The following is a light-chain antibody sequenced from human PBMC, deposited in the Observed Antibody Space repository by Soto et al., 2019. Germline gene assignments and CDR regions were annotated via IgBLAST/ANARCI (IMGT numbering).Light chain of an antibody. CDR1: SSDVGGYVH. Sequence: QSALTQPRSVSGSPGQSVTISCTGTSSDVGGYVHVSWYQQHPGKAPKLMIYDVTKRPSGIPGRFSGSKSGSTASLTISGLQAEDEGDYYCGSFAGTSPPVLFGGGTKLTVL. CDR2: DVT. J-gene: IGLJ2*01. CDR3: GSFAGTSPPVL. V-gene: IGLV2-11*01.